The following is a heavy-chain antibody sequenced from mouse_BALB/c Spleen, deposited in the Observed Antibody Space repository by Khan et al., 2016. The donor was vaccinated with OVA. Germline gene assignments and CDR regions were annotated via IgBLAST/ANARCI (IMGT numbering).Heavy chain of an antibody. CDR1: GYSITSGYA. CDR3: ARELRLGGFAY. V-gene: IGHV3-2*02. Sequence: EVQLVESGPGLVKPSQSLSLTCTVTGYSITSGYAWNWIRQFPGNKLEWMGYISYSGVTSYTPSLKSRISITRDTSKNQFFLQLNSVTTDDTARYYCARELRLGGFAYWGQGTLVTVSA. J-gene: IGHJ3*01. CDR2: ISYSGVT. D-gene: IGHD1-2*01.